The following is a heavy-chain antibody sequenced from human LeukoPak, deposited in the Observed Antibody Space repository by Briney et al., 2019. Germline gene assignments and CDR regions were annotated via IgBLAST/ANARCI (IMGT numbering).Heavy chain of an antibody. V-gene: IGHV5-10-1*01. D-gene: IGHD3-22*01. CDR2: IDPSDSYT. CDR3: ARQKAYDSSGFPDPYLGY. J-gene: IGHJ4*02. Sequence: GESLRISCKGSGYSFTSYWISWVRQMPGKGLEWVGRIDPSDSYTNYSPSFQGHVTISADKSISTAYLQWSSLKASDTAMYYCARQKAYDSSGFPDPYLGYWGQGTLVTVSS. CDR1: GYSFTSYW.